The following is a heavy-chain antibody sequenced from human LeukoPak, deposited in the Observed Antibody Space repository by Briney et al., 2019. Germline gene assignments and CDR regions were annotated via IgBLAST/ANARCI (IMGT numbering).Heavy chain of an antibody. CDR3: ARRSYRGVIGLYYYYYMDV. J-gene: IGHJ6*03. D-gene: IGHD3-16*02. CDR1: GFTFSDYY. CDR2: ISSSGSTI. Sequence: GGSLRLSCAASGFTFSDYYMSWIRQAPGKGLEWVSYISSSGSTIYYADSVKGRFTISRDNAKNSVYLQMNRLRVEDTAVYYCARRSYRGVIGLYYYYYMDVWGKGTPVTVSS. V-gene: IGHV3-11*04.